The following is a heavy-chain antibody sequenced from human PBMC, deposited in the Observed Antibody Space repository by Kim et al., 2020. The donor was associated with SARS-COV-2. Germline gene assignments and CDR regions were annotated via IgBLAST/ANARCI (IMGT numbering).Heavy chain of an antibody. J-gene: IGHJ3*02. CDR1: GGSISSSSYY. Sequence: SETLSLTCTVSGGSISSSSYYWGWIRQPPGKGLEWIGSIYYSGSTYYNPSLKSRVTISVDTSKNQFSLKLSSVTAADTAVYYCARLSSPGPFVSGRDDAFDIWGQGTMVTVSS. CDR3: ARLSSPGPFVSGRDDAFDI. V-gene: IGHV4-39*01. CDR2: IYYSGST. D-gene: IGHD3-16*01.